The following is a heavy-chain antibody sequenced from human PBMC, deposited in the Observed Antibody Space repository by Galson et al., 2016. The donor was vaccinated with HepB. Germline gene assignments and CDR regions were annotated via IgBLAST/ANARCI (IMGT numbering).Heavy chain of an antibody. V-gene: IGHV1-18*01. CDR1: GYTFTSSG. CDR3: ARDKDYTLDY. Sequence: QSGAEVKKPGASMKVSRKPSGYTFTSSGLSWVRQAPGQGLEWVGWISTNSGNTNYAQKLQGRVTMTRDTSTSTAYMELRSLTSDDTAIYYCARDKDYTLDYWGQGTLVTVSS. D-gene: IGHD4-11*01. J-gene: IGHJ4*02. CDR2: ISTNSGNT.